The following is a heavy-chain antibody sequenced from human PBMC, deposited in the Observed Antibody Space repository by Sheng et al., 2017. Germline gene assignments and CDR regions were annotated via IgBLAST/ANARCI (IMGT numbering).Heavy chain of an antibody. CDR1: GFTFSDYY. J-gene: IGHJ4*02. D-gene: IGHD6-25*01. Sequence: QVKLVESGGGLVNPWGSLTFSCTASGFTFSDYYMSWIRQAPGKGLEWVSCITTSATTVYYADSVKGRFTISRDNAKNSLYLQLDSLRADDTGVYYCARGGPQGYFDYWGQGALVTVSS. V-gene: IGHV3-11*04. CDR2: ITTSATTV. CDR3: ARGGPQGYFDY.